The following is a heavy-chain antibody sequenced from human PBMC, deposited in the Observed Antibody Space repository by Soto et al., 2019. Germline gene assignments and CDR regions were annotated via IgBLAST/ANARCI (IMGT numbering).Heavy chain of an antibody. V-gene: IGHV1-58*01. D-gene: IGHD6-19*01. Sequence: SVKVSCKALGFTFTNSAVQWVRQARGQRLEWIGWNVVGSGNTNYAQKFQGRVTMTRDMSTRTVYMELRSLTFEDTAVYYCAAGHGSGRGFDSWGQGXLVTVYS. J-gene: IGHJ4*02. CDR3: AAGHGSGRGFDS. CDR2: NVVGSGNT. CDR1: GFTFTNSA.